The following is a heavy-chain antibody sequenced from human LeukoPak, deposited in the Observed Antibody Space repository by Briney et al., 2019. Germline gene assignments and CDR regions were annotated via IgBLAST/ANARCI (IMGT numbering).Heavy chain of an antibody. CDR1: GGSISSYY. J-gene: IGHJ5*01. V-gene: IGHV4-59*01. CDR2: IHYSGST. Sequence: SETLSLTCTVSGGSISSYYWSWIRQPPGKGLEWIGDIHYSGSTNYNPSFKSRVTISVDTSKNQFSLKLSSVTAADTAVYYCAREGTTGTNLNWFDSWGQGTLVTVSS. CDR3: AREGTTGTNLNWFDS. D-gene: IGHD1-1*01.